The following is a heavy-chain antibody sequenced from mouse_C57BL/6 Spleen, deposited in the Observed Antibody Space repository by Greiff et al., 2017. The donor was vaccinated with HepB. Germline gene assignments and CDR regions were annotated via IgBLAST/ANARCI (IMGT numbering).Heavy chain of an antibody. J-gene: IGHJ3*01. V-gene: IGHV5-6*01. D-gene: IGHD4-1*02. CDR3: ARLPTGTAFAY. CDR2: ISSGGSYT. CDR1: GFTFSSYG. Sequence: EVQVVESGGDLVKPGGSLKLSCAASGFTFSSYGMSWVRQTPDKRLEWVATISSGGSYTYYPDSVKGRFTISRDNAKNTLYLQMSSLKSEDTAMYYCARLPTGTAFAYWGQGTLVTVSA.